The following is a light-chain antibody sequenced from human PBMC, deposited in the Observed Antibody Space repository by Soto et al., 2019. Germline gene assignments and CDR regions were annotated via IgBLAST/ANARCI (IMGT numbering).Light chain of an antibody. CDR2: AAS. J-gene: IGKJ4*01. Sequence: DIQMTQSPSSVSASVGDRVTITCRASQGINNMLAWYQQKPGKAPRPLISAASTLQSGVPSGFSGSASGRDFTLTISSLQPEDSATYYCQQANRVPLTFGGGTRVEIK. CDR1: QGINNM. V-gene: IGKV1-12*01. CDR3: QQANRVPLT.